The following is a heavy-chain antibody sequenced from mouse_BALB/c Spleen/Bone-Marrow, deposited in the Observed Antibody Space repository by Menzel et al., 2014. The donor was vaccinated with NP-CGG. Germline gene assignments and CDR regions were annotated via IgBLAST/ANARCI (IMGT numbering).Heavy chain of an antibody. V-gene: IGHV4-1*02. D-gene: IGHD2-2*01. CDR3: ARLGFCGLFAY. CDR2: INPESNTI. CDR1: GFDFSRYW. Sequence: EVKVVESGGGLVQPGGSLKLSCAASGFDFSRYWMSWVRQAPGKGLQWIGEINPESNTINYTPSLKDKFIISRDNAKNTVDLKKRKVRSEDTALYCCARLGFCGLFAYWGQGTLVTVSA. J-gene: IGHJ3*01.